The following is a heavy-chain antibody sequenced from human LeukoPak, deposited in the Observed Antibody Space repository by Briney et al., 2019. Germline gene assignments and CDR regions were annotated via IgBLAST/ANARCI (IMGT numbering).Heavy chain of an antibody. CDR3: AKGRGAGKLSALDY. J-gene: IGHJ4*02. Sequence: GGSLRLSCAASGFTFSSYAMSWVRQAPGKGLEWVSGIVGSGDNTYYADAVKGRFTISRDNSKNTLHLQMNNLRAEDTAVYYCAKGRGAGKLSALDYWGQGTLVTVSS. V-gene: IGHV3-23*01. CDR2: IVGSGDNT. CDR1: GFTFSSYA. D-gene: IGHD3-16*02.